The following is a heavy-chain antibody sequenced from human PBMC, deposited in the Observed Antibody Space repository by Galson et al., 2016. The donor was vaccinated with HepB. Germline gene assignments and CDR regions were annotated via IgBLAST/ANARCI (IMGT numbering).Heavy chain of an antibody. J-gene: IGHJ5*02. V-gene: IGHV4-30-2*01. Sequence: GGSISSGGYSWSWIRQPPGKGLEWIGYIYHSGSTFYNPSLKSRLTISVDRSKNQFSLKVSSVTAADTAVYYCARGGSGWYDRNWFDPWGQGILVTVSS. CDR2: IYHSGST. D-gene: IGHD6-19*01. CDR3: ARGGSGWYDRNWFDP. CDR1: GGSISSGGYS.